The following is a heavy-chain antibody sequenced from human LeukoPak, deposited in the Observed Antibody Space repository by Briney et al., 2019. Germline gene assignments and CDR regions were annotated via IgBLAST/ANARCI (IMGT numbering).Heavy chain of an antibody. CDR2: ISSSSSYI. V-gene: IGHV3-21*01. J-gene: IGHJ5*02. D-gene: IGHD6-25*01. Sequence: GGSLRLSCAASGFTFSSYSMNWVRQAPGRGLEWVSSISSSSSYIYYADSVKGRFTISRDNAKNSLYLQMNSLRAEDTAVYYCARETAAEAGWFDPWGQGTLVTVSS. CDR1: GFTFSSYS. CDR3: ARETAAEAGWFDP.